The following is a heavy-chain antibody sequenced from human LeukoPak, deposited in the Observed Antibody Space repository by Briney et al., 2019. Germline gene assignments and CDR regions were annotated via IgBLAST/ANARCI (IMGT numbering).Heavy chain of an antibody. CDR2: IYTSGST. D-gene: IGHD4-17*01. CDR3: ARDPMTTAVGYYYGMDV. CDR1: GGSISSYY. V-gene: IGHV4-4*07. Sequence: SETLSLTCTVSGGSISSYYWSWIRQPAGKGLEWIGRIYTSGSTYYNPSLKSRVTISVDTSKNQFSLKLSSVTAADTAVYYCARDPMTTAVGYYYGMDVWGKGTTVTVSS. J-gene: IGHJ6*04.